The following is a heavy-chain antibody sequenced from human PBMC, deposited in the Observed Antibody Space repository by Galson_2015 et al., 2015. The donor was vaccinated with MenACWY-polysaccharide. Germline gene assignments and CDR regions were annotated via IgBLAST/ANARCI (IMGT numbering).Heavy chain of an antibody. CDR1: GFNFSILV. CDR3: VHFGLQWGLSL. V-gene: IGHV3-23*01. Sequence: SLRLSCAASGFNFSILVMTWIRQGPGKGLEWVSAISPGSETAYYSDSVKGRFTISRDNSKDTLHLQMDSLRAEDTAVYYCVHFGLQWGLSLWGQGTL. D-gene: IGHD2-21*02. CDR2: ISPGSETA. J-gene: IGHJ4*02.